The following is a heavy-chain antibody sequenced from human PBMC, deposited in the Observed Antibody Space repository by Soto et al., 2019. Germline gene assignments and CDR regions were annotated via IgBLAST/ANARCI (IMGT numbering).Heavy chain of an antibody. V-gene: IGHV1-2*02. CDR1: GYSLPHDH. CDR3: ARVAGHKNARFDT. Sequence: ASVKVSCKASGYSLPHDHMHWVRQAPGQGLEWMGGSNPGSGVTNQAQKFQCRVTMTRDTSITTTYMELNSLTSDDTAVYYCARVAGHKNARFDTWGQGALVTVSS. CDR2: SNPGSGVT. J-gene: IGHJ4*02. D-gene: IGHD1-1*01.